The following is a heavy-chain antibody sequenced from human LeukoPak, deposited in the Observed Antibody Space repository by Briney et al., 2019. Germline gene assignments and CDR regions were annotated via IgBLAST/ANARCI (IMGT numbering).Heavy chain of an antibody. J-gene: IGHJ4*02. D-gene: IGHD1-1*01. CDR2: VSCDGNDG. V-gene: IGHV3-30*18. CDR3: AKLDWNDGSYYFDY. Sequence: GGSLRLSCIGSGFNFTYYAIYWVRQAPGKGLEWVAVVSCDGNDGYYADSVKGRFSISRDNSQNTVTLQTNNLRVEDTAIYYCAKLDWNDGSYYFDYWGQGTLVTVSS. CDR1: GFNFTYYA.